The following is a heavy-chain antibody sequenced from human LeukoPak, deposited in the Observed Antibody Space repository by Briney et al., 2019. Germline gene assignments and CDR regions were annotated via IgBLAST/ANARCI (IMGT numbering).Heavy chain of an antibody. CDR2: FDLEDGGA. V-gene: IGHV1-24*01. D-gene: IGHD4-17*01. Sequence: GASVKVSCKVSGYTRTELSIYWVRQAPGKGLEWMGGFDLEDGGAIYAQKFQGRVTMTEDTSTDTAYMELSSLRSDDTAVYYCAREASQSYGDYEEVQLTNWFDPWGQGTLVTVSS. J-gene: IGHJ5*02. CDR3: AREASQSYGDYEEVQLTNWFDP. CDR1: GYTRTELS.